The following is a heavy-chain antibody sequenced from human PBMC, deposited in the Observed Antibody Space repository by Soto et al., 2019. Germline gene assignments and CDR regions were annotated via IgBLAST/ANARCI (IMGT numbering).Heavy chain of an antibody. J-gene: IGHJ4*02. D-gene: IGHD6-19*01. V-gene: IGHV5-51*01. CDR1: GYSFTDYW. CDR3: ARGGIAVAGPLYYFDS. Sequence: GESLKIFCQGTGYSFTDYWIAWVRQMPGKGLEWMGIIYPGDSDTRYSPSFQGQVTISADTSISTAYLQWSSLKASDTAMYYCARGGIAVAGPLYYFDSWGQGALVTVSS. CDR2: IYPGDSDT.